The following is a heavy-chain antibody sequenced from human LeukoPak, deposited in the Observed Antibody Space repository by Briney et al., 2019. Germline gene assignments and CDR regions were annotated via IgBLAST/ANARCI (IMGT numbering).Heavy chain of an antibody. J-gene: IGHJ3*02. CDR2: IYYSGST. V-gene: IGHV4-59*01. Sequence: SETLSLTCTVSGGSISSYYWSWTRQPPGKGLEWIGYIYYSGSTNYNPSLKSRVTISVDTSKNQFSLKLSSVTAADTAVYYCARVRDSSSWLGAFDIWGQGTMVTVSS. CDR1: GGSISSYY. D-gene: IGHD6-13*01. CDR3: ARVRDSSSWLGAFDI.